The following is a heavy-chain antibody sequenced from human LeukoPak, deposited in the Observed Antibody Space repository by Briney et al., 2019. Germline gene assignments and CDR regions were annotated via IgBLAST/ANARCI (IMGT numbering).Heavy chain of an antibody. CDR1: GFTFSGSA. D-gene: IGHD4-17*01. Sequence: GGSLRLSCAASGFTFSGSAMHWVRQASGKGLEWVGRIRSKANSYATAYAASVKGRFTISRDDSKNTAYLQMNSLKTEDTAVYYCTTDLRTVREDYWGQGTLATVSS. J-gene: IGHJ4*02. CDR3: TTDLRTVREDY. CDR2: IRSKANSYAT. V-gene: IGHV3-73*01.